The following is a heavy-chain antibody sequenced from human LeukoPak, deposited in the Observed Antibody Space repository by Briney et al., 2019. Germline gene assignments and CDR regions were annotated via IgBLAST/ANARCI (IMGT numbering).Heavy chain of an antibody. CDR3: ARGAYQLPYLDY. J-gene: IGHJ4*02. CDR2: IYYSGST. V-gene: IGHV4-59*01. CDR1: GGSISSYY. Sequence: SETLSLTCTVSGGSISSYYWSWIRQPPGKGLEWIGYIYYSGSTNYNPSLKSRVTISVDTSKNQFSLKLSSVTAADTAVYYCARGAYQLPYLDYWGQGTLVTVSS. D-gene: IGHD2-2*01.